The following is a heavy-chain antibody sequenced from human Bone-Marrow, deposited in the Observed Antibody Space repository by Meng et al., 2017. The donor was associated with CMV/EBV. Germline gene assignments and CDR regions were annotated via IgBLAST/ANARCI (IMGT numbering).Heavy chain of an antibody. CDR2: INPNSGGT. V-gene: IGHV1-2*02. CDR3: ARDVAARQSDYYYYGMDV. CDR1: GYTFTGYY. J-gene: IGHJ6*02. D-gene: IGHD6-6*01. Sequence: ASVKVSCKASGYTFTGYYMHWVRQAPGQGLEWMGWINPNSGGTNYAQKFQGRVTMTRDTSISTAYMELSRLRSDDTAVYYCARDVAARQSDYYYYGMDVWSQGTTVTVSS.